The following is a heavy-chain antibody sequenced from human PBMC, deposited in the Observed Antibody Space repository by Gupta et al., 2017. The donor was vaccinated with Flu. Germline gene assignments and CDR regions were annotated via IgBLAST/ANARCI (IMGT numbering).Heavy chain of an antibody. Sequence: EVQLVESGGGVVRPGGSLRLSCAASGFTFDDHGMSWVRQIPGKGLEWVSLINWNGGTTGYADSVKGRFTISRDNAKNSLYLQMNSLRAEDTALYHCVRVKYCSTTGCYPYHFDYWGQGIQVTVSS. CDR3: VRVKYCSTTGCYPYHFDY. J-gene: IGHJ4*02. CDR1: GFTFDDHG. CDR2: INWNGGTT. D-gene: IGHD2-2*01. V-gene: IGHV3-20*01.